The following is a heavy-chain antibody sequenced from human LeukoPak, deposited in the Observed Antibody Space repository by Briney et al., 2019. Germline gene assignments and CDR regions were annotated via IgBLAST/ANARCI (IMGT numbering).Heavy chain of an antibody. J-gene: IGHJ4*02. CDR2: IYTSGST. D-gene: IGHD6-13*01. CDR3: ARQGYSSSFDY. CDR1: GGSISSYY. V-gene: IGHV4-4*09. Sequence: SETLSLTCTVSGGSISSYYWSWIRRPPGEGLEWIGYIYTSGSTNYNPSLKSRVTISVDTSKNQFSLKLSSVTAADTAVYYCARQGYSSSFDYWGQGTLVTVSS.